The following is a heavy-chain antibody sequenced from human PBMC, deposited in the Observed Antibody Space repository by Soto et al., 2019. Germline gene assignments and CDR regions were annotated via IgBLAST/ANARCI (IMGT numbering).Heavy chain of an antibody. CDR1: GGSISSSSDY. Sequence: PSETLSLTCTVSGGSISSSSDYWGWIRQPPGKGLEWIGSIYYSGSTYYNPSLKSRVTISVDTSKNQFSLKLSSVTAADTAVYYCARLSFDSSGYYGVGFDYWGQGTLVTVSS. J-gene: IGHJ4*02. V-gene: IGHV4-39*01. CDR3: ARLSFDSSGYYGVGFDY. CDR2: IYYSGST. D-gene: IGHD3-22*01.